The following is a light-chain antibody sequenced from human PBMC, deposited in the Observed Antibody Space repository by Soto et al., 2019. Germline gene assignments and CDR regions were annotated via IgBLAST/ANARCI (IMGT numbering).Light chain of an antibody. CDR1: QGITKY. V-gene: IGKV1-33*01. CDR2: HAS. J-gene: IGKJ4*01. Sequence: DTQMTQSPSSLSASIGDRVTITCQASQGITKYLHWYQQKPGKAPKLLIYHASNLQTGVPSRFIGSGSGTHFTLIISSLQPDDIATYFCQQSDNLPLTFGGGTKVEIK. CDR3: QQSDNLPLT.